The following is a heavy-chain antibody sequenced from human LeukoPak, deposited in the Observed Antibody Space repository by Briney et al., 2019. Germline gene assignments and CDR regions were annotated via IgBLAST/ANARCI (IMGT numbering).Heavy chain of an antibody. J-gene: IGHJ4*02. V-gene: IGHV4-31*03. CDR1: GGFISGSGHY. D-gene: IGHD5-18*01. CDR2: IHPGGSI. Sequence: SETLSLTCTVSGGFISGSGHYWTWTRQHPGEGLEWLGFIHPGGSIYYNPSLGGRLIISADTSKNQLSLKLSSVPAADTAVYYCSTGGDTAKGGDSWGQGTLVTVSS. CDR3: STGGDTAKGGDS.